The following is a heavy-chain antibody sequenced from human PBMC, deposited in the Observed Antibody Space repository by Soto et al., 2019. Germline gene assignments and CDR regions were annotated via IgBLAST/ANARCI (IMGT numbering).Heavy chain of an antibody. CDR3: ARDWYYFDSSGYSKQVYYHYYGLDV. J-gene: IGHJ6*02. V-gene: IGHV1-2*02. Sequence: GASVKVSCKASGYTFTDYYIHWVRQAPGQGLEWMGWINPNSGGTKFAQQFQGRVTMTRDTSISTAYMELSRLRFDDTAVYYCARDWYYFDSSGYSKQVYYHYYGLDVWGQGTTVTVSS. CDR2: INPNSGGT. D-gene: IGHD3-22*01. CDR1: GYTFTDYY.